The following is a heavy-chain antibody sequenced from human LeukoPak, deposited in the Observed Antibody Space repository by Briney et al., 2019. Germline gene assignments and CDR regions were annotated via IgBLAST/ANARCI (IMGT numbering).Heavy chain of an antibody. D-gene: IGHD2-2*01. Sequence: PSETLSLTCTVSGDSMSSKDYYWGWIRQPPGKGLEWIGIISYSGRPDYNPSLKSRVTISIDTSKKQFSLKLNSVTAADTAVYYCARGGSTRNFDYWGQGTLVTVSS. CDR1: GDSMSSKDYY. CDR3: ARGGSTRNFDY. V-gene: IGHV4-39*02. J-gene: IGHJ4*02. CDR2: ISYSGRP.